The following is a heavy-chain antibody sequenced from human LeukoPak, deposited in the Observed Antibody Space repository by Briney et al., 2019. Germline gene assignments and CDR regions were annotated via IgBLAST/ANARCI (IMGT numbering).Heavy chain of an antibody. Sequence: GASVKVSCKASGYTFTGYYMHWVRQAPGQGLEWMGWINPNSGGTNYAQKFQGRVTMTRDTSISTAYMELSRLTSDDTAVYYCARVVAVAGTRYFDYWGQGTLVTVFS. V-gene: IGHV1-2*02. CDR1: GYTFTGYY. J-gene: IGHJ4*02. CDR3: ARVVAVAGTRYFDY. CDR2: INPNSGGT. D-gene: IGHD6-19*01.